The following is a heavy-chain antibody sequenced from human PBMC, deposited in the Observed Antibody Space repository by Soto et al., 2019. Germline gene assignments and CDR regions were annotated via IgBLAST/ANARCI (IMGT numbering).Heavy chain of an antibody. Sequence: SVKVSCKASGGSFSNFGINWVRQAPGQGLEWMGGIVPVFGRPNYAQRFRGRLTITADESTSTGYMELISLRSDDTAVYYCAREGSGYNFWGQGTQVTVSS. D-gene: IGHD5-12*01. V-gene: IGHV1-69*13. CDR2: IVPVFGRP. J-gene: IGHJ4*02. CDR3: AREGSGYNF. CDR1: GGSFSNFG.